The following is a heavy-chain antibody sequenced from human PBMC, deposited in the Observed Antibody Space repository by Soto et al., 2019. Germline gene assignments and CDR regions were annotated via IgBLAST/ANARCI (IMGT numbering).Heavy chain of an antibody. V-gene: IGHV1-18*01. Sequence: GASVKVSCKASGYTFTSYGISWVRQAPGQGLEWMGWISAYNGNTNYAQKLQGRVTMTTDTSTSTAYMELRSLRSDDTAVYYCARIVSLWYYYGSGSYYPNWFDPWGQGTLVTVSS. CDR3: ARIVSLWYYYGSGSYYPNWFDP. CDR1: GYTFTSYG. CDR2: ISAYNGNT. D-gene: IGHD3-10*01. J-gene: IGHJ5*02.